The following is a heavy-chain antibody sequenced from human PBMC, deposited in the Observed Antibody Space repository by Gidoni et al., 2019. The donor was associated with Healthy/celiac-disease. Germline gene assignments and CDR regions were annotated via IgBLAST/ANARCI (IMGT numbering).Heavy chain of an antibody. V-gene: IGHV2-70*01. J-gene: IGHJ1*01. CDR3: XXSSXXXSRXXX. D-gene: IGHD3-10*01. CDR2: IDWDDDK. Sequence: SPPALVKPTQTLTLTCAFSXXSLSTSRMCVRWIRQPPGKSLEWLALIDWDDDKYYTTSLTXRLXISKDXXKNXXXLTXXNMXXXDTXXXYXXXSSXXXSRXXXWG. CDR1: XXSLSTSRMC.